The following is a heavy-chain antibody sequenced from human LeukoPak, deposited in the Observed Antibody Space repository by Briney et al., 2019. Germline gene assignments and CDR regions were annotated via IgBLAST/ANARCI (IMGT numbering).Heavy chain of an antibody. CDR1: GVFFSSYG. CDR3: AKDKTGGFDY. Sequence: SLTLSCSASGVFFSSYGMHWVRQPPRKGLGWVAVISYDGSNKYYADSVEGRFTISRDNSKNTLYLQMNSLRAEDTAVYYCAKDKTGGFDYWGQGTLVTVSS. J-gene: IGHJ4*02. CDR2: ISYDGSNK. D-gene: IGHD2-15*01. V-gene: IGHV3-30*18.